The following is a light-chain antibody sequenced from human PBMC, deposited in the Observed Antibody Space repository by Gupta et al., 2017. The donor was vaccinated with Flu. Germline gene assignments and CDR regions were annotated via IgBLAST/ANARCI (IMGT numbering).Light chain of an antibody. Sequence: SITLSCTGTSSDVGSYNYFSWYQQHPGKAPKLIIYEVTYRPAGITNRFSGSKSGNTASLTISGLQAADEADYYCSAYATSGSRLFGGGTRLTVL. CDR1: SSDVGSYNY. J-gene: IGLJ3*02. CDR3: SAYATSGSRL. V-gene: IGLV2-14*01. CDR2: EVT.